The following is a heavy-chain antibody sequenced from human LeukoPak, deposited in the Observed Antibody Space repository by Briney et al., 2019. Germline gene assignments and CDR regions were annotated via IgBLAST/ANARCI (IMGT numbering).Heavy chain of an antibody. J-gene: IGHJ4*02. CDR2: IVVGSDNT. D-gene: IGHD1-26*01. V-gene: IGHV1-58*02. CDR1: GFTFTSSA. Sequence: RASVKVSCKASGFTFTSSAMQWVRQARGQRLEWIGWIVVGSDNTNYAQKFQGRVTMTRDTSTRTVYMEVSSLRSDDTAVYYCARELGGSYNDYWGQGTPVTVSS. CDR3: ARELGGSYNDY.